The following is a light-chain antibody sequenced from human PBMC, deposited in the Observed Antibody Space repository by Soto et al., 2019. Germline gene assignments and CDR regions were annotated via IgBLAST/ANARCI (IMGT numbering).Light chain of an antibody. J-gene: IGKJ3*01. CDR2: DAS. CDR1: QRVSSY. Sequence: PGERATLSCRASQRVSSYLAWYQQKPGQAPRLLIYDASNRATGIPARFSGSGSGTDFPLTISSLEPEDFAGYYCQQRSNWPPVSFGPGTKVDIK. V-gene: IGKV3-11*01. CDR3: QQRSNWPPVS.